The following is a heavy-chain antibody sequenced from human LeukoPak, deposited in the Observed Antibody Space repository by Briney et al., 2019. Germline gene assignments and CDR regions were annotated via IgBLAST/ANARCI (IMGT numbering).Heavy chain of an antibody. CDR1: GYSFTSYW. CDR2: IDPSDSYT. V-gene: IGHV5-10-1*01. J-gene: IGHJ4*02. CDR3: ARHSGGSGSYYNLPFDY. Sequence: GESLRISCKGSGYSFTSYWISWVRQMPGKGLEWMGRIDPSDSYTNYSPSFQGHVTISADKSTSTAYLQWSSLKASDTAMYYCARHSGGSGSYYNLPFDYWGQGTLVTVSS. D-gene: IGHD3-10*01.